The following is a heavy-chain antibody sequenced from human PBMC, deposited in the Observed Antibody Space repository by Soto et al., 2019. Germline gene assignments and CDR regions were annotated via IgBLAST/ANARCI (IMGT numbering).Heavy chain of an antibody. CDR2: IYPGDSDT. J-gene: IGHJ4*02. CDR3: ANPNLRYDSSGYYADY. V-gene: IGHV5-51*01. D-gene: IGHD3-22*01. CDR1: GYSFTSYW. Sequence: GESLKISCKGSGYSFTSYWIGWVRQMPGKGLEWMGIIYPGDSDTRYGPSFQGQVTISADKSISTAYLQWSSLKASDTAMYYCANPNLRYDSSGYYADYWGQGTLVTVSS.